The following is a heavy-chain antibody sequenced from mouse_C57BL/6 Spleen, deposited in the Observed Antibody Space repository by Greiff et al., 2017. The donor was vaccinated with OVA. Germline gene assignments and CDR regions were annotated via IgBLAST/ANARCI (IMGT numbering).Heavy chain of an antibody. CDR3: ARDQLVVTRGCWYLDV. V-gene: IGHV5-6*01. CDR2: ISSGGSYT. D-gene: IGHD6-2*01. Sequence: EVKLMESGGDLVKPGGSLKLSCAASGFTFSSYGMSWVRQTPDKRLEWVATISSGGSYTYSPDSVKGRFTISRDNAQNTLYLQMSSLKSEVPAMDYCARDQLVVTRGCWYLDVWGKGTTVTVSS. J-gene: IGHJ1*03. CDR1: GFTFSSYG.